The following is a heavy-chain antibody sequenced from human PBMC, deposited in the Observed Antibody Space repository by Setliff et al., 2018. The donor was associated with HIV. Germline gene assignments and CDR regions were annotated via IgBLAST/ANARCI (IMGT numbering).Heavy chain of an antibody. CDR2: FDPTEGET. Sequence: ASVKVSCKVSGYTLTELSMNWVRQAPGKGLEWMGGFDPTEGETIYAQRFQGRVTMSEDTSTDTAHMEVSSLRSEDTAVYYCAVVGYQNKHYMDVWGKGTTVTVSS. CDR1: GYTLTELS. D-gene: IGHD1-26*01. V-gene: IGHV1-24*01. CDR3: AVVGYQNKHYMDV. J-gene: IGHJ6*03.